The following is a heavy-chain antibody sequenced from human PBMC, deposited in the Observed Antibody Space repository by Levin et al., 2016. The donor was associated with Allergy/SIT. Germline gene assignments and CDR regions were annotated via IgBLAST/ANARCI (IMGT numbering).Heavy chain of an antibody. CDR1: GYSFTNHW. CDR2: IYPGDSDT. CDR3: ASPLGIGDTYYYYGMDV. Sequence: GESLKISCKGSGYSFTNHWIAWVRQMPGKGLEWMGIIYPGDSDTRYSPSFQGQVTISVDKSISTAYLQWSSLKASDTAMYYCASPLGIGDTYYYYGMDVWGQGTPVTVSS. J-gene: IGHJ6*02. D-gene: IGHD2-2*03. V-gene: IGHV5-51*01.